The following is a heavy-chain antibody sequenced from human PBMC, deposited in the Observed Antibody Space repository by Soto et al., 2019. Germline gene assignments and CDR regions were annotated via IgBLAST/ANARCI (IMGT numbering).Heavy chain of an antibody. Sequence: SVKVSCKASGGTFSSFAINWVRQAPGRGPEWMGGTIPILGTANYAQKFQGRVTIIADETTNTASLELTSLRSEDTAVYYCARGNALDIWGQGTTVTVSS. CDR3: ARGNALDI. CDR1: GGTFSSFA. CDR2: TIPILGTA. J-gene: IGHJ6*02. V-gene: IGHV1-69*13.